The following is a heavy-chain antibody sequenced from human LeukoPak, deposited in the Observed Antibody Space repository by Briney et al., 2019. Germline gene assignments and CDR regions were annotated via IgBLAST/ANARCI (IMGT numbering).Heavy chain of an antibody. D-gene: IGHD4-17*01. CDR1: GYTFTSYG. J-gene: IGHJ6*02. CDR2: ISAYNGNT. V-gene: IGHV1-18*01. CDR3: ARAPNYGYYYYGMDV. Sequence: PGASVKVSCKASGYTFTSYGISWVRQAPGQGLEWMGWISAYNGNTNYAQKLQGRVTMTTDTSTSTAYMELRSLRSDDTAVYYCARAPNYGYYYYGMDVWGQGTTVTVSS.